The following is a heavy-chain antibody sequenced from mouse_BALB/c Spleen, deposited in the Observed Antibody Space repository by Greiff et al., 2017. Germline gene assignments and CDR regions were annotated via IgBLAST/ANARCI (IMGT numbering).Heavy chain of an antibody. Sequence: EVQLQESGGGLVQPGGSRKLSCAASGFTFSSFGMHWVRQAPEKGLEWVAYISSGSSTIYYADTVKGRFTISRDNPKNTLFLQMTSLRSEDTAMYYCAREDYYGKSYAMDYWGQGTSVTVSS. J-gene: IGHJ4*01. CDR2: ISSGSSTI. CDR3: AREDYYGKSYAMDY. CDR1: GFTFSSFG. D-gene: IGHD2-1*01. V-gene: IGHV5-17*02.